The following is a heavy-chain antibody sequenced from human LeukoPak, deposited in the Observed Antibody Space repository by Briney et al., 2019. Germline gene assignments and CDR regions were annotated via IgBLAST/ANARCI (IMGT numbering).Heavy chain of an antibody. Sequence: GGSLRLSCAAPGFTFSSYAMSWVRQAPGKGLEWVSAISGSGGSTYYADSVKGRFTISRDNSKNTLYLQMNSLRAEDTAVYYCAKDLWVTSVEHWGQGTLVTVSS. D-gene: IGHD5-18*01. CDR2: ISGSGGST. V-gene: IGHV3-23*01. CDR1: GFTFSSYA. CDR3: AKDLWVTSVEH. J-gene: IGHJ1*01.